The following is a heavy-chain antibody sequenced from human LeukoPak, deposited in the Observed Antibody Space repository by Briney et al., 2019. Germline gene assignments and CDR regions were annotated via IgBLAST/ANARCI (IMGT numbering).Heavy chain of an antibody. J-gene: IGHJ4*02. CDR2: ISGRTGGT. CDR1: GFTFNTNA. D-gene: IGHD5-12*01. V-gene: IGHV3-23*01. CDR3: AKCGNSGCHLIDY. Sequence: PGGSLRLSCAASGFTFNTNAMSWVRQAPGKWLEWVSAISGRTGGTYYADSVKGRFTISRDNSKSTLYLQMDSLRAEDTAVYYCAKCGNSGCHLIDYWGQGTLVTVSS.